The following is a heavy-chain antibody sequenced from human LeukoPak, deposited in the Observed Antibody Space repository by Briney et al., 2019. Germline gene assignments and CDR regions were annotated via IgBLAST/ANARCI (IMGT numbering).Heavy chain of an antibody. Sequence: ETLSLTCAVSGYSISSGYYWGWIRQPPGKGLEWIGSIYHSGSTYYNPSLKSRVTISVDTSKNQFSLKLSSVTAADTAVYYCARVEASGDLPADYYYYMDVWGKGTTVTVSS. D-gene: IGHD2-21*02. CDR2: IYHSGST. CDR3: ARVEASGDLPADYYYYMDV. J-gene: IGHJ6*03. CDR1: GYSISSGYY. V-gene: IGHV4-38-2*01.